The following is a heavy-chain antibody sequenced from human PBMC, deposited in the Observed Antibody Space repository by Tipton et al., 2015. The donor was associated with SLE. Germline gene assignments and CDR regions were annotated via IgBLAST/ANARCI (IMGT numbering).Heavy chain of an antibody. D-gene: IGHD5-12*01. J-gene: IGHJ3*02. CDR1: GFTFDDYT. V-gene: IGHV3-43*01. CDR3: AKDIGYSGYDWGAFDI. Sequence: SLRLSCAASGFTFDDYTMHWVRQAPGKGLEWVSLISWDGGSTYYADSVKGRFIISRDNSKNSLYLQMNSLRTEDTALYYCAKDIGYSGYDWGAFDIWGQGTMVTVSS. CDR2: ISWDGGST.